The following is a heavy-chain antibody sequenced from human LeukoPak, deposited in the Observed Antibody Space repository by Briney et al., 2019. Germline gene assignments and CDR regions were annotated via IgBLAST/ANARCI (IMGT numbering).Heavy chain of an antibody. J-gene: IGHJ4*02. CDR3: AGEYYYGSGSYLGSHY. CDR2: INPKSGDT. D-gene: IGHD3-10*01. Sequence: ASVKVSCKASGYTFIGYIMHWVRQAPGQGLEWMGWINPKSGDTNHAQKFQGRVTMTRDTSISTAYMELSRLRSDDTAVYYCAGEYYYGSGSYLGSHYWGQGTLVTVSS. CDR1: GYTFIGYI. V-gene: IGHV1-2*02.